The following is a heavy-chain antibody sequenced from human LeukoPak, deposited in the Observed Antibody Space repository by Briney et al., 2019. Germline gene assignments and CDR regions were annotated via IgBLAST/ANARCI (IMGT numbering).Heavy chain of an antibody. D-gene: IGHD3-22*01. Sequence: KPSETLSLTCTVSGGSISSHYWSWIRQPPGKGLEWIGHIYYSGSTNYNPSLKSRVTISVDTSKNQFSLKLSSVTAADTAVYYCARDDRYYYDSSGYYGSGFDYWGQGTLVTVSS. CDR2: IYYSGST. J-gene: IGHJ4*02. CDR1: GGSISSHY. CDR3: ARDDRYYYDSSGYYGSGFDY. V-gene: IGHV4-59*11.